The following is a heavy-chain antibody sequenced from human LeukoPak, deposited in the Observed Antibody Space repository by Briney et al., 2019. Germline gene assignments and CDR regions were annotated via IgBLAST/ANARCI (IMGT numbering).Heavy chain of an antibody. CDR1: GGSFSGYY. Sequence: PSETLSLTCAVYGGSFSGYYWNWIRQSPGKGLEWIGEINHSGSTNYNPSPKSRVTISLDTSNNQFPLKLSSVTAADTAVYYCARRPTGIDYWGQGTLVTVSS. V-gene: IGHV4-34*01. CDR2: INHSGST. J-gene: IGHJ4*02. CDR3: ARRPTGIDY. D-gene: IGHD4-17*01.